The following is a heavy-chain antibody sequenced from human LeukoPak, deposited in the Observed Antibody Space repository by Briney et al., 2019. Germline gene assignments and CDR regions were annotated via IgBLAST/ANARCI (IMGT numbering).Heavy chain of an antibody. V-gene: IGHV3-48*03. CDR1: GFTFSSYE. CDR2: ISSSGSTI. D-gene: IGHD2-2*01. CDR3: ARDSPLVPTDY. Sequence: QPGGSLRLSCAASGFTFSSYEMNWVRQAPGKGLERVSYISSSGSTIYYADSVKGRFTISRDNAKNSLYLQMNSLRAEDTAVYYCARDSPLVPTDYWGQGTLVTVSS. J-gene: IGHJ4*02.